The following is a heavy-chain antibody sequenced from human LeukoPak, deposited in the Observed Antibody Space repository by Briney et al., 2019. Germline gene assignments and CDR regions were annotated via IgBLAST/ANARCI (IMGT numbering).Heavy chain of an antibody. CDR3: ARDFYSITILGVATSDNWFDP. CDR2: ISAYNGNT. CDR1: GYTFTSYG. Sequence: ASVKVSCKASGYTFTSYGISWVRQAPGQGLEWMGWISAYNGNTNYAQKLQGRVTMTTDTSTSTAHMELRSLRSDDTAVYYCARDFYSITILGVATSDNWFDPWGQGTLVTVSS. D-gene: IGHD3-3*01. V-gene: IGHV1-18*01. J-gene: IGHJ5*02.